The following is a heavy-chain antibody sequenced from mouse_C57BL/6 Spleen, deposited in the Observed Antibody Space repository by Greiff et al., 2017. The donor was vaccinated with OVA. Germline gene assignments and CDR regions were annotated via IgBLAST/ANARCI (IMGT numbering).Heavy chain of an antibody. V-gene: IGHV1-69*01. Sequence: VQLQQPGAELVMPGASVTLSCKASGYTFTSYWMHWVKQRPGQGLEWIGEIDPSDSYTNYNQKFKGKSTLTVDKSSSTAYMQLSSLTSEDSAVYYCARKEGGYGNYYYAMDYWGQGTSVTVSS. D-gene: IGHD2-1*01. CDR3: ARKEGGYGNYYYAMDY. J-gene: IGHJ4*01. CDR2: IDPSDSYT. CDR1: GYTFTSYW.